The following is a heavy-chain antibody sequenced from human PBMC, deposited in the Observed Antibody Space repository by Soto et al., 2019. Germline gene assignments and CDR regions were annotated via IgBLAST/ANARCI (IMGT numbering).Heavy chain of an antibody. CDR3: AREGGGYCSGGSCQVDY. Sequence: PSETLSLTCTVSGGSISSSSYYWGWIRQPPGKGLEWIGSIYYRGNTYYNPSLKSRVTISVDTSKNQFSLKLSSVTAADTAVYYCAREGGGYCSGGSCQVDYWGQGTLVNRLL. V-gene: IGHV4-39*02. J-gene: IGHJ4*02. CDR2: IYYRGNT. D-gene: IGHD2-15*01. CDR1: GGSISSSSYY.